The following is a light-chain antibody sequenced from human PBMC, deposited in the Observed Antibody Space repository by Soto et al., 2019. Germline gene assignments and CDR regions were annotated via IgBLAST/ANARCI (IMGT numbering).Light chain of an antibody. CDR2: AAS. J-gene: IGKJ4*01. CDR1: QGISSY. Sequence: DIQLTQSPSFLSASVGDRVTITSRASQGISSYLAWYQQKPGKAPKLLIYAASPLQSGFTSRFSGSGSGTEFSLTISSLQPEDFATYYCQQLNSYALTFGGGTKVDIK. V-gene: IGKV1-9*01. CDR3: QQLNSYALT.